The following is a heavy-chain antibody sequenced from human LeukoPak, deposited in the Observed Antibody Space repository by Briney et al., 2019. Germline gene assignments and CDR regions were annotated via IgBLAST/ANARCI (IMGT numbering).Heavy chain of an antibody. Sequence: PSETLSLTCTVSGGSISSYYWSWIRQPPGKGLEWIGYIYYSGSTNYNPSLKSRVTISVDTSKNQFSPKLSSVTAADTAVYYCARVRGEIWLDPWGQGTLVTVSS. CDR2: IYYSGST. V-gene: IGHV4-59*01. D-gene: IGHD3-10*01. CDR3: ARVRGEIWLDP. CDR1: GGSISSYY. J-gene: IGHJ5*02.